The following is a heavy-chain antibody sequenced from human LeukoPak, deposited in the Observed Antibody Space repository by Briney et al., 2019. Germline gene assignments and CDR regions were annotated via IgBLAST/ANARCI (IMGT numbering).Heavy chain of an antibody. J-gene: IGHJ4*02. D-gene: IGHD3/OR15-3a*01. Sequence: PSETLSLTCTVSGGSISSYYWSWIRQPPGKGLEWIGYIYYSGSTNYNPSLKSRVTISVDTSKNQFSLKLSSVTAADTAVYYCARGHIFDFAFWGQGTLVTVSS. V-gene: IGHV4-59*01. CDR3: ARGHIFDFAF. CDR2: IYYSGST. CDR1: GGSISSYY.